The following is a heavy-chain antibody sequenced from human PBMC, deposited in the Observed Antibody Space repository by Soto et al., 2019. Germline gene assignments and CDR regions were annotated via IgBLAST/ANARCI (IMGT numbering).Heavy chain of an antibody. CDR3: ARDRHFPAGGVGFYYYYYGMDV. J-gene: IGHJ6*02. D-gene: IGHD3-3*01. CDR1: GGSISSYY. V-gene: IGHV4-59*01. CDR2: IYYSGST. Sequence: PSETLSLTCTVSGGSISSYYWSWIRQPPGKGLEWIGYIYYSGSTNYNPSLKSRVTISVDTSKNQFSLKLSSVTAADTAVYYCARDRHFPAGGVGFYYYYYGMDVWGQGTTVTVSS.